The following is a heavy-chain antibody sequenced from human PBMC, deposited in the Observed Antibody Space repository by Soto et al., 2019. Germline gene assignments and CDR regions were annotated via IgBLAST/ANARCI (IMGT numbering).Heavy chain of an antibody. Sequence: EVQLVESGGGLVKPGGSLRLSCAASGFTFSSYSMNWVRQAPGKGLEWVSSISSSSSYIYYADSVKGRFTISRDNAKNSLYLQMISLRAEDTAVYYCAREGGPRPFDYWGQGTLVTVSS. CDR1: GFTFSSYS. CDR2: ISSSSSYI. J-gene: IGHJ4*02. D-gene: IGHD3-16*01. CDR3: AREGGPRPFDY. V-gene: IGHV3-21*01.